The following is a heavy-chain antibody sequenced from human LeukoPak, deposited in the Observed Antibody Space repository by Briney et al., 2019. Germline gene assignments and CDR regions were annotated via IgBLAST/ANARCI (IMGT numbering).Heavy chain of an antibody. CDR1: GFTFSNAW. J-gene: IGHJ5*02. V-gene: IGHV3-15*01. CDR3: TIDLYYYDSIKSWFDP. D-gene: IGHD3-22*01. Sequence: PGGSLRLSCAASGFTFSNAWMNCVRQAPGKGLEWVGRIKRKTDGGTTDYAAPVKGRFTISRDDSKNTLYLQMNSLKTEDTAVYYCTIDLYYYDSIKSWFDPWGQGTLVTVSS. CDR2: IKRKTDGGTT.